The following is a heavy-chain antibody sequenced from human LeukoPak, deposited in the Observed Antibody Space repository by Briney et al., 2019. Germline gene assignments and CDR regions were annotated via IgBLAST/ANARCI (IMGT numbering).Heavy chain of an antibody. J-gene: IGHJ4*02. V-gene: IGHV3-23*01. CDR1: GFTFSSYA. D-gene: IGHD2-2*01. Sequence: GGSLRLSCAASGFTFSSYAMSWVRQAPGKGLEWVSAISGSGGSTYYADSVKGRFVISRDNSKNTLYLQMNSLRVEDTAVYYCAKVTSSYNYFDYWGQEAPVTDSS. CDR2: ISGSGGST. CDR3: AKVTSSYNYFDY.